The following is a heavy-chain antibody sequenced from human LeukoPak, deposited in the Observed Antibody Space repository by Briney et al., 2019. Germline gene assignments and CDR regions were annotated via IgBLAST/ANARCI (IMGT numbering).Heavy chain of an antibody. J-gene: IGHJ3*02. Sequence: SQTLSLTCAVSGGSISSGGYSWSWIRQPPGKGLEWIGCIYHSGSTYYNPSLKSRVPISVDRSKIQFSLKLSSVTAAGTAVYYCARQWEPGAFDIWGQGTMVTVSS. V-gene: IGHV4-30-2*01. D-gene: IGHD1-26*01. CDR3: ARQWEPGAFDI. CDR1: GGSISSGGYS. CDR2: IYHSGST.